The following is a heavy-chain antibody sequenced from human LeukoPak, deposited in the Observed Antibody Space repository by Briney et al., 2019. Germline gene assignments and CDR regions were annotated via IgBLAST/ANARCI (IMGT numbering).Heavy chain of an antibody. CDR1: GFTFSSYW. Sequence: GSLRLSCAASGFTFSSYWMSWVRQAPGKGLEWVANIKKDGSEKYYVDSVKGRFTISRDNAKNSLYLQMNSLRAEDTAVYYCARDDCSSISCYHNWFDPWGQGTLVTVSS. V-gene: IGHV3-7*01. J-gene: IGHJ5*02. D-gene: IGHD2-2*01. CDR2: IKKDGSEK. CDR3: ARDDCSSISCYHNWFDP.